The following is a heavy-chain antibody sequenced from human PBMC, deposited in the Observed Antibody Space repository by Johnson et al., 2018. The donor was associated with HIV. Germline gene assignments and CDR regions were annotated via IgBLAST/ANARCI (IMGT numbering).Heavy chain of an antibody. J-gene: IGHJ3*02. Sequence: QVQLVESGGGLVQPGGSLRLSCAASGFTFSSYAMSWVRQAPGKGLEWVAVISYDGSNKFYADSVKGRFTISRDDSRNALYLQRNSLRAEDTAVFYCARDQFGTITTGGDGAFDIWGQGTMVTVSS. CDR3: ARDQFGTITTGGDGAFDI. D-gene: IGHD5-24*01. CDR2: ISYDGSNK. V-gene: IGHV3-30*04. CDR1: GFTFSSYA.